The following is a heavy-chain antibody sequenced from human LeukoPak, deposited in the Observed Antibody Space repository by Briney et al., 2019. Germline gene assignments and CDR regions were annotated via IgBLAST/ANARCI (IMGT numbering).Heavy chain of an antibody. D-gene: IGHD6-19*01. CDR1: SGSISIYF. CDR2: VSTTGDT. Sequence: SETLSLTCTFSSGSISIYFWTWIRQPAGEGLEWFGRVSTTGDTSYNPSLKSRVTMSVDTSKNQFSLKLSSVTVADTAVYYCAMSSGSPYFDYWGQGTLVTVSS. J-gene: IGHJ4*02. CDR3: AMSSGSPYFDY. V-gene: IGHV4-4*07.